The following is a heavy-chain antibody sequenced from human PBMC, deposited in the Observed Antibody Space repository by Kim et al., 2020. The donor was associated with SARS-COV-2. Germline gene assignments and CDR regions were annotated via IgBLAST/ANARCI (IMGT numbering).Heavy chain of an antibody. D-gene: IGHD1-26*01. J-gene: IGHJ3*02. V-gene: IGHV4-61*01. Sequence: SETLSLTCTVSGGSVSSGSYYWSWIRQPPGKGLEWIGYIYYSGSTNYNPSLKSRVTISVDTSKNQFSLKLSSVTAADTAVYYCARARRATIAFDIWGQGTMVTVSS. CDR2: IYYSGST. CDR3: ARARRATIAFDI. CDR1: GGSVSSGSYY.